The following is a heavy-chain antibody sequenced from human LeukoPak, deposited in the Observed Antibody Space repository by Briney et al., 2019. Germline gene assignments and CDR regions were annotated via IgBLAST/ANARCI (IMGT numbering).Heavy chain of an antibody. CDR3: ARVITGTPVNWFDP. J-gene: IGHJ5*02. Sequence: SETLSLTCAVSGYSISSGYYWGWIRQPPGKGLEWIGSIYHSGSTYYNPSLKSRVTISVDTSKNQFSLKLSSVTAADKAVYYCARVITGTPVNWFDPWGQGTLVTVSS. V-gene: IGHV4-38-2*01. CDR2: IYHSGST. D-gene: IGHD1-20*01. CDR1: GYSISSGYY.